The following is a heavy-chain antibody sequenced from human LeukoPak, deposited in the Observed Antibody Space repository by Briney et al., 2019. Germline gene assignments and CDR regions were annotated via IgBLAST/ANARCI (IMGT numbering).Heavy chain of an antibody. CDR2: INPNSGGT. Sequence: ASVKVSCKASGYTFTGYYMHWVRQAPGQGLEWMGWINPNSGGTNYAQKFQGRVTMTRDPSISTAYMELSRLRSDDTAVYYCARVLRQYQLLLGYWGQGTLVTVSS. CDR1: GYTFTGYY. D-gene: IGHD2-2*01. J-gene: IGHJ4*02. CDR3: ARVLRQYQLLLGY. V-gene: IGHV1-2*02.